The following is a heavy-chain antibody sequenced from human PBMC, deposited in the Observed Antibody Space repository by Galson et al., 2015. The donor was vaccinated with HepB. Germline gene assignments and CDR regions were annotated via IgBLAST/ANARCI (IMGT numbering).Heavy chain of an antibody. CDR2: IIPIFGTT. CDR1: GGTFSTYA. V-gene: IGHV1-69*13. Sequence: SVKVSCKASGGTFSTYAINWVRQAPGQGLDWMGVIIPIFGTTNYAQKFQDRVTITADESTSTAYMELRSLRSEDTAMYYCARDLRSGYYRHNGGPAPFDFWGQGTLVTVSS. D-gene: IGHD3-16*02. J-gene: IGHJ4*02. CDR3: ARDLRSGYYRHNGGPAPFDF.